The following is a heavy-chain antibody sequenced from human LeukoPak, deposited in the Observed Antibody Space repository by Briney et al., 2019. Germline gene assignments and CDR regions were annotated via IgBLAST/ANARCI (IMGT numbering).Heavy chain of an antibody. CDR3: ASDRYCSGGSCYPDAFDI. CDR1: GFTFSSYS. Sequence: GGSLRLSCAASGFTFSSYSMTWVRQAPGKGLEWVSSISSSSSYIYYADSVKGRFTISRDNAKNSLYLQMNSLRAEDTAVYYCASDRYCSGGSCYPDAFDIWGQGTMVTVSS. CDR2: ISSSSSYI. J-gene: IGHJ3*02. D-gene: IGHD2-15*01. V-gene: IGHV3-21*01.